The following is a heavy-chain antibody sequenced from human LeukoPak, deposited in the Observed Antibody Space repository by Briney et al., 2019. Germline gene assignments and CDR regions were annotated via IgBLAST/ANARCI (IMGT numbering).Heavy chain of an antibody. CDR3: ARIWAPYCSGGSCYPYYYFDY. J-gene: IGHJ4*02. Sequence: GGSLRLSCAASGFTFSSYAMSWVRQAPGKGLEWVSAISGSGGSTYYADSVKGRFTISRDNAKNSLYLQMNSLRAEDTAVYYCARIWAPYCSGGSCYPYYYFDYWGQGTLVTVSS. V-gene: IGHV3-23*01. D-gene: IGHD2-15*01. CDR2: ISGSGGST. CDR1: GFTFSSYA.